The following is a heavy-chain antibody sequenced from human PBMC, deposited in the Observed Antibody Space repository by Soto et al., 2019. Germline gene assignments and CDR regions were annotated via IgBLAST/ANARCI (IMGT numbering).Heavy chain of an antibody. J-gene: IGHJ6*02. Sequence: VQLLESGGGLVQPGGSLRLSCAASGFTFSSYAMSWVRQAPGKGLEWVAVISYDGSNKYYADSVKGRFTISRDNSKNTLYLQMNSLRAEDTAVYYCAREIRLGFSYYYYYGMDVWGQGTTVTVSS. D-gene: IGHD3-10*01. CDR1: GFTFSSYA. CDR2: ISYDGSNK. V-gene: IGHV3-30-3*01. CDR3: AREIRLGFSYYYYYGMDV.